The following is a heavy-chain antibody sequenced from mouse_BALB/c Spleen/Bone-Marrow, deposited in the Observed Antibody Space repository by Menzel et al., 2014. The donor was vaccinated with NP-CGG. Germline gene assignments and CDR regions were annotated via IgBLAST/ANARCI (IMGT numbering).Heavy chain of an antibody. Sequence: VQPQQSGAELVKPGASVKLSCTASGFNIKDTYMHWVKQRPEQGLEWIGRIDPANGNTKYDPKFQGRATVTADTSSSTAYLQLSSLTSEDTAVHYCARYYYRTMDYWGQGTSVTVSS. V-gene: IGHV14-3*02. CDR2: IDPANGNT. CDR1: GFNIKDTY. CDR3: ARYYYRTMDY. J-gene: IGHJ4*01. D-gene: IGHD1-1*01.